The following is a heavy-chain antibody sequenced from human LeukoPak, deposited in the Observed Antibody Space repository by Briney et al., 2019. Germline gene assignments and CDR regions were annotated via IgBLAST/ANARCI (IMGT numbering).Heavy chain of an antibody. V-gene: IGHV3-9*01. D-gene: IGHD6-13*01. J-gene: IGHJ4*02. CDR1: GFTFDDYA. CDR2: IGWNSGGI. Sequence: PGGSLRLSCAASGFTFDDYAMHWVRQAPGKGLEWVSGIGWNSGGIVYADSVKGRFTISRDNAKKSLYLQMNSLGAEDTALYYCAKVTAAGFVDHWGQGTLVTVSS. CDR3: AKVTAAGFVDH.